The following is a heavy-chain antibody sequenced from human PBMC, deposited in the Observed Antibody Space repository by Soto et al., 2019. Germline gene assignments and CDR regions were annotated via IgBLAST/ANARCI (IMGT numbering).Heavy chain of an antibody. V-gene: IGHV4-4*02. CDR3: ARYSSSWFEYFQH. J-gene: IGHJ1*01. D-gene: IGHD6-13*01. CDR2: IYHIGST. Sequence: SETLSLTCAVSGGSVSSTNWWSWVRQSPGKGLEWVGDIYHIGSTNYNPSLRGRVTISVDKSNNQFSLKLSSVTAADTAVYYCARYSSSWFEYFQHWGQGTLVTVSS. CDR1: GGSVSSTNW.